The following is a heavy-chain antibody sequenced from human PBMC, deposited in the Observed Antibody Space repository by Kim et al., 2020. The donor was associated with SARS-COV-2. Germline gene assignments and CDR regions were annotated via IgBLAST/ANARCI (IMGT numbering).Heavy chain of an antibody. J-gene: IGHJ4*02. D-gene: IGHD3-22*01. V-gene: IGHV3-21*01. Sequence: GGSLRLSCAASGFTFSSYSMNWVRQAPGKGLEWVSSISSSSSYIYYADSVKGRFTISRDNAKNSLYLQMNSLRAEDTAVYYCARDRGAKYYYDSSAIRPFQDYWGQGTLVTVSS. CDR2: ISSSSSYI. CDR1: GFTFSSYS. CDR3: ARDRGAKYYYDSSAIRPFQDY.